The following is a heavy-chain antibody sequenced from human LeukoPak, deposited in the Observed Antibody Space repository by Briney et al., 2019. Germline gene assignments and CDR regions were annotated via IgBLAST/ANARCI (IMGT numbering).Heavy chain of an antibody. V-gene: IGHV3-7*01. Sequence: TGGSLRLSCAASGFTFSSYWMSRVRQAPGKGLEWVANIKQDGSEKYYVDSVKGRFTISRDNAKKSLYLQMNSLRAEDTAVYYCARIPIGYVGAFYIWGQGTMVTVSS. J-gene: IGHJ3*02. CDR2: IKQDGSEK. D-gene: IGHD5-12*01. CDR3: ARIPIGYVGAFYI. CDR1: GFTFSSYW.